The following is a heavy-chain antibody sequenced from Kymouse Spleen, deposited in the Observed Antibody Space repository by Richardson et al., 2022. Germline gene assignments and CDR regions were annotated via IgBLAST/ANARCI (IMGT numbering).Heavy chain of an antibody. V-gene: IGHV3-48*02. CDR2: ISSSSSTI. CDR1: GFTFSSYS. J-gene: IGHJ6*02. D-gene: IGHD6-6*01. CDR3: AREYSSSSYYYYGMDV. Sequence: EVQLVESGGGLVQPGGSLRLSCAASGFTFSSYSMNWVRQAPGKGLEWVSYISSSSSTIYYADSVKGRFTISRDNAKNSLYLQMNSLRDEDTAVYYCAREYSSSSYYYYGMDVWGQGTTVTVSS.